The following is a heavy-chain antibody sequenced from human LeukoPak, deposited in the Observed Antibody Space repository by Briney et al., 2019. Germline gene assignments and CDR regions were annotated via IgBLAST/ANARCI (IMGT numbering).Heavy chain of an antibody. J-gene: IGHJ4*02. CDR1: GGSISSGGYY. V-gene: IGHV4-31*03. CDR3: ARLVQVPAVYFDF. CDR2: IYYSGST. D-gene: IGHD2-2*01. Sequence: PSQTLSLTCTVSGGSISSGGYYWSWIRQHPGKGLEWIGYIYYSGSTYYNPSLKSRVTISVDMSKNQFSLKLSSVTAADTAVYYCARLVQVPAVYFDFWGQGTLVTVSS.